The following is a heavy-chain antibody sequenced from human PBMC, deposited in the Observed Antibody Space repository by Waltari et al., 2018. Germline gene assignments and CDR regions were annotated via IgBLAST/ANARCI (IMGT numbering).Heavy chain of an antibody. CDR2: IYYSATT. V-gene: IGHV4-59*01. CDR3: AGGYGSYDY. Sequence: QVQLQESGPGLVKPSETLSLTCTVSGGSISSYYWSWIRQPPGKGLEWIGYIYYSATTNYNPSLKSRVSMSVDTSKNQFSLKLSSVTAADTALYYCAGGYGSYDYWGQGTLVTVSS. CDR1: GGSISSYY. D-gene: IGHD4-17*01. J-gene: IGHJ4*02.